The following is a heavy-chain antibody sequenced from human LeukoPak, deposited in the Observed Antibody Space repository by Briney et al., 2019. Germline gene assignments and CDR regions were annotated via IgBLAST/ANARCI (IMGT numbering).Heavy chain of an antibody. V-gene: IGHV4-34*01. CDR2: INHSGNT. Sequence: SETLCLTCAVYGGSFSGYYWSWIRQPPGKGLEWIGEINHSGNTKYNPSLKSRVTISVDTSKNQFSLKLSSVTAADTAVYYCARVPYCSGGRCNYYYYYGMDVWGQGITVTVSS. J-gene: IGHJ6*02. CDR3: ARVPYCSGGRCNYYYYYGMDV. D-gene: IGHD2-15*01. CDR1: GGSFSGYY.